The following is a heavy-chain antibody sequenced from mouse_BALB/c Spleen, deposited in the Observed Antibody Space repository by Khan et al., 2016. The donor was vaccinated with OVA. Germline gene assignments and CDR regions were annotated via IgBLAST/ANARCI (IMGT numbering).Heavy chain of an antibody. J-gene: IGHJ4*01. D-gene: IGHD2-14*01. CDR3: ARGGAAYDRNDGSPMEY. CDR1: GYTFTTAG. V-gene: IGHV9-4*02. Sequence: QEVQSGPELKKPGETVRISCKASGYTFTTAGIQWVQKMPGKGLKWIGWINTHSGVPKYAEDFKGRFAFSLEISVNTAYLQITNLKTEDTATYFCARGGAAYDRNDGSPMEYWGQGTSVTVSS. CDR2: INTHSGVP.